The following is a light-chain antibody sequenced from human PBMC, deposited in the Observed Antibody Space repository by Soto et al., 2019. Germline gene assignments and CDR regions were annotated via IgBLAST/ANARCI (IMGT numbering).Light chain of an antibody. Sequence: EIVMTQSPATLSVSPGGRATLSCRASQSISDTLAWYQQKPGQAPRLLIYGASTRATGIPDRFSGSGSGTDFSLTISRLEAEDFAVYYCQQYGSSPRTFGQGTKVDIK. V-gene: IGKV3-20*01. CDR3: QQYGSSPRT. CDR1: QSISDT. CDR2: GAS. J-gene: IGKJ1*01.